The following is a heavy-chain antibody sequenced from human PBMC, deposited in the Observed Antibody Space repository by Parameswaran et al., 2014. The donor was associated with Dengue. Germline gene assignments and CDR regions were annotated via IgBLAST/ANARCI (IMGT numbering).Heavy chain of an antibody. J-gene: IGHJ6*03. CDR2: IYYSGST. CDR3: ARGWARTPVPPYYYCYYMDV. D-gene: IGHD4-23*01. V-gene: IGHV4-59*01. Sequence: RWIRQPPGKGLGWIGYIYYSGSTNYNPSLKSRVTISVDTSKNQFSLKLSSVTAADTAVYYCARGWARTPVPPYYYCYYMDVWGKGTTVTVSS.